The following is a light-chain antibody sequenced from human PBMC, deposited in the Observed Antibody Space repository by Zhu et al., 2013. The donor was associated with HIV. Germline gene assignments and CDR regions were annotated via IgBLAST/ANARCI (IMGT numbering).Light chain of an antibody. Sequence: DIVMTQSPDSLVVSLGERASINCRSSQSVFSRPNNRDYLAWYQQKPGQPPKLLIYWASTRDSGVPDRFSGSGSGTEFTLTISSLQSEDFVIYYCQQYHNWPPFTFGPGTKVDMK. CDR2: WAS. CDR1: QSVFSRPNNRDY. V-gene: IGKV4-1*01. J-gene: IGKJ3*01. CDR3: QQYHNWPPFT.